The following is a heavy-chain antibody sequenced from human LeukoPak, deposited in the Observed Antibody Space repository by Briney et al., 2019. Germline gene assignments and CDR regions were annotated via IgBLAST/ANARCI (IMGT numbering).Heavy chain of an antibody. CDR3: AKALRSIRYCSSTSCYNP. V-gene: IGHV3-23*01. Sequence: GGSLRLSCAASGFTFSSYAMSWVRQAPGKGLEWVSAISGSGGSTYYADSVKGRFTISRDNSKNTLYVQTNSLRAEDTAVYYCAKALRSIRYCSSTSCYNPWGEGTLVTASS. J-gene: IGHJ5*02. D-gene: IGHD2-2*02. CDR1: GFTFSSYA. CDR2: ISGSGGST.